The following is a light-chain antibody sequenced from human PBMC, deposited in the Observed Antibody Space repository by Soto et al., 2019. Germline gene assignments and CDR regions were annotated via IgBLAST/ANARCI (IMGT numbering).Light chain of an antibody. CDR2: EVS. CDR1: TSDVGGYNY. J-gene: IGLJ2*01. CDR3: SSYTSTTIII. Sequence: QSVLTQPASVSGSPGQSITISCTGTTSDVGGYNYVSWYQQVPGKAPKLMIYEVSNRPSGVSNRFSASKSGNTASLTISGLQAEDEADYYCSSYTSTTIIIFGGGTKLTVL. V-gene: IGLV2-14*01.